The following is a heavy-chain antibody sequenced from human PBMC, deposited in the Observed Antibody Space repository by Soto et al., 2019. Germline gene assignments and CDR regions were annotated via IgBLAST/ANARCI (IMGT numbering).Heavy chain of an antibody. CDR1: GFTFSSYA. V-gene: IGHV3-23*01. D-gene: IGHD6-19*01. Sequence: GGSLRLSCAASGFTFSSYAMSWVRQAPGKGLEWVSAISGSGTSTYYADSVKGRFTISRDNSKNTLYLQMNSLRAEDTAVYYCAKLSSGWFGPFDYWGQGTLVTVSS. CDR3: AKLSSGWFGPFDY. CDR2: ISGSGTST. J-gene: IGHJ4*02.